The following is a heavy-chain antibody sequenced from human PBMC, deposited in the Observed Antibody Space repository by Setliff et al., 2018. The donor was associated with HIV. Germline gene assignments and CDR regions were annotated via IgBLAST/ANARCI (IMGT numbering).Heavy chain of an antibody. CDR3: ARDTSSSY. D-gene: IGHD2-2*01. J-gene: IGHJ4*02. Sequence: ASVKVSCKASGYTFTDYYMQWVRQAPGQGLEWMGRINPDSGGTNYAQNFQGRVTMTRDTSISTAYMELSSLASDDTAVYFCARDTSSSYWSQGTPVTVSS. CDR1: GYTFTDYY. CDR2: INPDSGGT. V-gene: IGHV1-2*06.